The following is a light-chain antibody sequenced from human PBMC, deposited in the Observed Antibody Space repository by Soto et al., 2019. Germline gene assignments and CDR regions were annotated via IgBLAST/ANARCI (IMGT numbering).Light chain of an antibody. CDR1: QAIGVY. J-gene: IGKJ4*01. CDR3: QKYNSAPLT. Sequence: DIQMTKSPSSLSASLGDRVTITCRASQAIGVYLAWFQQKPGKVPKLLIYAASTLQSGVPSRFSGSGSGTDFTRTISSLQPEDFATYYCQKYNSAPLTFGGGTKVEIK. V-gene: IGKV1-27*01. CDR2: AAS.